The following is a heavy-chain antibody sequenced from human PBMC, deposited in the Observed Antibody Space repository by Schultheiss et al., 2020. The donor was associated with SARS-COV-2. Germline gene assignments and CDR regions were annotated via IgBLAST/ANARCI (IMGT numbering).Heavy chain of an antibody. CDR2: IYYSGST. V-gene: IGHV4-61*05. J-gene: IGHJ5*02. Sequence: SETLSLTCTVSGYSISSGYYWNWVRQSPGKGLEWIGYIYYSGSTNYNPSVKSRVTMSVDKSKNQFSLKLSSVTAADTAVYYCARAIAAAGIWFDPWGQGTLVTVSS. D-gene: IGHD6-13*01. CDR1: GYSISSGYY. CDR3: ARAIAAAGIWFDP.